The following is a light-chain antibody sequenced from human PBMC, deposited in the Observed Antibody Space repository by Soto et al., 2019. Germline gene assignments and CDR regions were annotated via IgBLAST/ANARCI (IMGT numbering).Light chain of an antibody. Sequence: DIQMTQSPSSLSASVGDRVSITCRASQSISRFLNWYQQKPGKAPKLLIYAAYTLQSGVQSRFSGSGSGTEFTLTISSLQPEDFATYYCIQHNSYPVTFGQGTKVDIK. J-gene: IGKJ1*01. CDR3: IQHNSYPVT. V-gene: IGKV1-17*01. CDR2: AAY. CDR1: QSISRF.